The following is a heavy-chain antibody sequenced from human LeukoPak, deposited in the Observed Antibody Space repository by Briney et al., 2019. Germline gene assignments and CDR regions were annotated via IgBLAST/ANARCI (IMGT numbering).Heavy chain of an antibody. J-gene: IGHJ4*02. V-gene: IGHV1-24*01. CDR3: ATVGYYYDSSGYPTYYFDY. D-gene: IGHD3-22*01. Sequence: ASVKVSCKVSGYTLTELSMHWVRRAPGKGLEWMGGFDPEDGETIYAQKFQGRVTMTEDTSTDTAYMELSSLRSEDTAVYYCATVGYYYDSSGYPTYYFDYWGQGTLVTVSS. CDR2: FDPEDGET. CDR1: GYTLTELS.